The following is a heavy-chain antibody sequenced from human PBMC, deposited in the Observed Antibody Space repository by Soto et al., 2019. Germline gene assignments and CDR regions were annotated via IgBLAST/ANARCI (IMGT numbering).Heavy chain of an antibody. D-gene: IGHD2-15*01. Sequence: QVQLVQSGAEVKKPGSSLRVSCKASGGTFRSYGFSWVRQAPGQGLEWMGGIIPMFGTPNYAQKVQGRVTIHADESTSTVYMELSSLRSEDTAVYYCAKDRGRGGYCSGGSCYARNDAFDMWGQGTMVIVSA. CDR1: GGTFRSYG. CDR3: AKDRGRGGYCSGGSCYARNDAFDM. CDR2: IIPMFGTP. J-gene: IGHJ3*02. V-gene: IGHV1-69*12.